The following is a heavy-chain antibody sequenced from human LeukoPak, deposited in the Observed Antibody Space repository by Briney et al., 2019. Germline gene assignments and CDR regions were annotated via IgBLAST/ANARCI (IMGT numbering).Heavy chain of an antibody. D-gene: IGHD6-13*01. CDR2: IIPILGIA. J-gene: IGHJ4*02. Sequence: ASVKVSCKASGGTFSSYAISWVRQAPGQGLEWMGRIIPILGIANYAQKFQGRVTITADKSTSTAYMELSSLRSEDTAVYYCARGQQLTLSFDYWGQGTLVTVSS. CDR3: ARGQQLTLSFDY. V-gene: IGHV1-69*04. CDR1: GGTFSSYA.